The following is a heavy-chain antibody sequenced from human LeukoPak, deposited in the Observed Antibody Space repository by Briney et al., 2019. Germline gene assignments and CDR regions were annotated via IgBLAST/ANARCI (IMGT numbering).Heavy chain of an antibody. CDR3: ATETNGRHYDY. CDR2: IGPTVTDR. J-gene: IGHJ4*02. D-gene: IGHD1-14*01. V-gene: IGHV3-21*06. Sequence: TGRSLRLSRTASGLTFSTSGLNGARHAPGKGREGVASIGPTVTDRYHADSIKGRFTISRDNANNFLYLQMNSLRAEDTAVYYCATETNGRHYDYWGQGTLLTVSS. CDR1: GLTFSTSG.